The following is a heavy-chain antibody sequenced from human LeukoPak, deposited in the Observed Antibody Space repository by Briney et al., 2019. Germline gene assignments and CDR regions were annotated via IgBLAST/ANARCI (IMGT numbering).Heavy chain of an antibody. CDR2: IYTSGST. CDR3: ARVSLVRGAPDYYFDY. Sequence: SQTLSLTCTVSGGSISSGSYYWSWIRQPAGKGLEGIGGIYTSGSTNYNRSLKSRVTMSVDTSKTQFYLKLSSVPAADTAVYYCARVSLVRGAPDYYFDYWGQGTLVTVSS. D-gene: IGHD3-10*01. CDR1: GGSISSGSYY. V-gene: IGHV4-61*02. J-gene: IGHJ4*02.